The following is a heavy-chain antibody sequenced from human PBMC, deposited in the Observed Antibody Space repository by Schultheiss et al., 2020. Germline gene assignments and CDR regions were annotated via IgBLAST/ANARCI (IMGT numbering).Heavy chain of an antibody. Sequence: ASVKVSCKASGYTFTSYDINWVRQATGQGLEWMGWMNPNSGGTNSAQKLQGRVTMTTDTSTSTAYMELRSLRSDDTAVYYCARSRDGYKDGAFDIWGQGTMVTVS. J-gene: IGHJ3*02. D-gene: IGHD5-24*01. CDR3: ARSRDGYKDGAFDI. CDR2: MNPNSGGT. V-gene: IGHV1-18*01. CDR1: GYTFTSYD.